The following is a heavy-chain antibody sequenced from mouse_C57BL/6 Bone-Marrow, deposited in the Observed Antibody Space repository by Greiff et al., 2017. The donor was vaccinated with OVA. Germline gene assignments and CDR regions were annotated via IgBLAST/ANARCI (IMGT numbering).Heavy chain of an antibody. CDR2: IYPGSGNT. CDR3: ASIYDGYYYAMDY. V-gene: IGHV1-66*01. CDR1: GYSFTSYY. Sequence: VQLQESGPELVKPGASVKISCKASGYSFTSYYIHWVKQRPGQGLEWIGWIYPGSGNTKYNEKFKGKATLTADTSSSTAYMQLSSLTSEDSAVYYCASIYDGYYYAMDYWGQGTSVTVSS. D-gene: IGHD2-3*01. J-gene: IGHJ4*01.